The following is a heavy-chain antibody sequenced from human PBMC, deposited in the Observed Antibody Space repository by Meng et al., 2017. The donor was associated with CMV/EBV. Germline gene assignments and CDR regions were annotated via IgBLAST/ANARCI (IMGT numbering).Heavy chain of an antibody. CDR1: GFTFSSYA. CDR2: LSYDGSNK. V-gene: IGHV3-30-3*01. D-gene: IGHD2-2*02. Sequence: GESLKISCAASGFTFSSYAMHWVRQAPGKGLEWVAVLSYDGSNKYYADSVKGRFTISRDNSKNTLYLQMNSLRAEDTAVYYCARDGVPAAIYYYYGMDVWGQGTTVTVSS. CDR3: ARDGVPAAIYYYYGMDV. J-gene: IGHJ6*02.